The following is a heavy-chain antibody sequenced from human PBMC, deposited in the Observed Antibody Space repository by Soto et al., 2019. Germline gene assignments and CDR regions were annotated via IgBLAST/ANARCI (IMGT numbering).Heavy chain of an antibody. CDR3: ASDSPDLDGSGNLDAFDI. D-gene: IGHD3-10*01. CDR1: GYTFTSYG. Sequence: GASVKVSCKASGYTFTSYGISWVRQAPGQGLEWMGWISAYNGNTNYAQKLQGRVTMTTDTSTSTAYMELRSLRSDDPAVYYCASDSPDLDGSGNLDAFDIWGQGTMVTVSS. CDR2: ISAYNGNT. J-gene: IGHJ3*02. V-gene: IGHV1-18*01.